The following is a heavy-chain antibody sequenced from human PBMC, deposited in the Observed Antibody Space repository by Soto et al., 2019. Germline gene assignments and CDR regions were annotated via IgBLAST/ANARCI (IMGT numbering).Heavy chain of an antibody. CDR2: ITGSGGST. D-gene: IGHD4-4*01. CDR1: GFTFSNYP. Sequence: GGSLRLSCAASGFTFSNYPMNWVRQAPGQGLEWVSDITGSGGSTYYADSVKGRFIISRDSSKNTLYLQMSSLRAEDTAVYYCATGPYSNYFDYWGQGTLVTVSS. CDR3: ATGPYSNYFDY. J-gene: IGHJ4*02. V-gene: IGHV3-23*01.